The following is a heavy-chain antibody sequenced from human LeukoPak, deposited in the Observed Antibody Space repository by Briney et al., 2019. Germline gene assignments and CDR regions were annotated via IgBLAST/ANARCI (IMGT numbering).Heavy chain of an antibody. V-gene: IGHV3-66*01. Sequence: PGGSLRLSCAASGFTVSSNYMSWVRQAPGKGLEWVSVIYSGGSTYYADSVKGRFTISRDNSKNTLYLQMNSLRAEDTAVYYCARAGELPPLDYWGQGTLVTVSS. J-gene: IGHJ4*02. CDR1: GFTVSSNY. CDR3: ARAGELPPLDY. CDR2: IYSGGST. D-gene: IGHD1-7*01.